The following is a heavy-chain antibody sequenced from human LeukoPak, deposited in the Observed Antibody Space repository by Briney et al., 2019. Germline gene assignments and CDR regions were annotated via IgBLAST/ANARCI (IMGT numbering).Heavy chain of an antibody. J-gene: IGHJ4*02. CDR2: IYYSGTT. CDR3: ARNLLSASGSPVFFDF. CDR1: RGSHIGYL. D-gene: IGHD6-25*01. Sequence: SETLSDTRMCTRGSHIGYLWNRIGQPPGKGLEWIGYIYYSGTTNYNPSLESRVTMSVDTSKNLLFLQLIAVTMADTAVYYCARNLLSASGSPVFFDFWGQGILVTVSS. V-gene: IGHV4-59*01.